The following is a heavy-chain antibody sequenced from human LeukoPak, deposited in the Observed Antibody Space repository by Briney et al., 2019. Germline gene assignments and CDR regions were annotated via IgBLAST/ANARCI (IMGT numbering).Heavy chain of an antibody. Sequence: KTSETLSLTCTVSSGSIRSYYWGWVRQPPGKGLEWIGRIYITGTTQYNPSLKSRVTMSVDTSTNQFSLNLRSMTAADTAVYYCGRQGYTASYYFFDYWSQGTLVAVS. CDR3: GRQGYTASYYFFDY. D-gene: IGHD1-26*01. CDR1: SGSIRSYY. V-gene: IGHV4-4*07. J-gene: IGHJ4*02. CDR2: IYITGTT.